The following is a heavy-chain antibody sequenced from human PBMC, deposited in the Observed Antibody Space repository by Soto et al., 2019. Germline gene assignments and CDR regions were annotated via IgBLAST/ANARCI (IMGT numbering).Heavy chain of an antibody. J-gene: IGHJ4*02. V-gene: IGHV4-30-4*01. CDR1: GGSSRSGDYF. CDR3: ARDGFFGRSGYFDF. D-gene: IGHD1-26*01. Sequence: SETLSATGTVSGGSSRSGDYFLNWIRQPPGKGLEWIGYIYSSGSTYYSPSLKSRVTISIDTSKNQFSLTLSSVTAADTAVYYCARDGFFGRSGYFDFWGQGNLVTVSS. CDR2: IYSSGST.